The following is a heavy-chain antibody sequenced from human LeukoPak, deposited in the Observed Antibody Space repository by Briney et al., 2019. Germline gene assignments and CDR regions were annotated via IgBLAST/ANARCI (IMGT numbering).Heavy chain of an antibody. Sequence: SVKVFCKAAVGTCSSYAMSWVRQAPGQGLEWMGRIIPILGIANYAQKFQGRVTITADKSTSTAYMELSSLRYEDAAVYYCAREIQRIAVACYYYYYVTDVWGQGTTVTVSS. D-gene: IGHD6-19*01. V-gene: IGHV1-69*04. CDR1: VGTCSSYA. CDR3: AREIQRIAVACYYYYYVTDV. CDR2: IIPILGIA. J-gene: IGHJ6*02.